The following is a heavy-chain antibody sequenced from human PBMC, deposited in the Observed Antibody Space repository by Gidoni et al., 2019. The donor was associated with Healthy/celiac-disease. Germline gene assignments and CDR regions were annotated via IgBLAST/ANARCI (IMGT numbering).Heavy chain of an antibody. V-gene: IGHV1-69*09. CDR3: ARDGPDYAKGGDI. D-gene: IGHD4-17*01. CDR1: GGTFSSYA. J-gene: IGHJ3*02. Sequence: QVQLVQSGAEVKKPGSSVKVSCKASGGTFSSYAISWVRQAPGQGLEWMGRIIPILGIANYAQKFQGRVTITADKSTSTAYMELSSLRSEDTAVYYCARDGPDYAKGGDIWGQGTMVTVSS. CDR2: IIPILGIA.